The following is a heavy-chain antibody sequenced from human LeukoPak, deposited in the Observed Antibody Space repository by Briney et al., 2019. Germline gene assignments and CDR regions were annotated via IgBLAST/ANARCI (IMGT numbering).Heavy chain of an antibody. CDR1: GFTFSSYG. J-gene: IGHJ3*02. CDR3: ARVRIDVWDDAVDI. CDR2: IRYDESEK. D-gene: IGHD2-8*01. V-gene: IGHV3-30*02. Sequence: GGSLRLSCAASGFTFSSYGMHCVRQAPGKGLEWVAFIRYDESEKHYADSAKGRFTISRDISKSTLYLQMNSLRAEDTAVYYCARVRIDVWDDAVDIWGQGTMVTVSS.